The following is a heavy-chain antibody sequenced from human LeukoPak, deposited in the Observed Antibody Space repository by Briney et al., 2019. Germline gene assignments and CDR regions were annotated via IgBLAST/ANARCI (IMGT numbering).Heavy chain of an antibody. CDR1: GFTFSSYA. CDR3: ARDHKYYYDSSGYPLYYFDY. D-gene: IGHD3-22*01. J-gene: IGHJ4*02. V-gene: IGHV3-30-3*01. CDR2: ISYDGSNK. Sequence: GGSLRLSCAASGFTFSSYAMHWVRQAPGKGLEWVAVISYDGSNKYYADSVKGRFTISRDNSKNTLYLQMDSLRAEDTAVYYCARDHKYYYDSSGYPLYYFDYWGQGTLVTVSS.